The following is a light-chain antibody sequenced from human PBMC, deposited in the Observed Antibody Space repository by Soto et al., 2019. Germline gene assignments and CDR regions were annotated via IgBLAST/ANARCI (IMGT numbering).Light chain of an antibody. CDR3: QHYGSLVLT. CDR1: QSVSSSY. J-gene: IGKJ4*01. CDR2: GAS. V-gene: IGKV3-20*01. Sequence: EIVLTQSPGTLSLSPGERATLSCRASQSVSSSYLAWYQQKPGQAPRLLIYGASSRATGIPDRFSGSGSGTDFTLTISRLEPEDXAVYYCQHYGSLVLTFG.